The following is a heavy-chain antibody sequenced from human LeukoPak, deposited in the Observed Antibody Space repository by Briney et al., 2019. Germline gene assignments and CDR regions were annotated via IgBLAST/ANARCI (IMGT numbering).Heavy chain of an antibody. V-gene: IGHV3-74*01. CDR2: INSDGSST. J-gene: IGHJ3*02. D-gene: IGHD1-26*01. CDR3: ARGGVYSRDAFDI. Sequence: PGGSLRLSCAASGFTFSSYWMYWVRQAPGKGLVWVSRINSDGSSTNYADSVKGRLTISRDNAKNTLYLQMNSLRAEDTAVYYCARGGVYSRDAFDIWGQGTMVTVSS. CDR1: GFTFSSYW.